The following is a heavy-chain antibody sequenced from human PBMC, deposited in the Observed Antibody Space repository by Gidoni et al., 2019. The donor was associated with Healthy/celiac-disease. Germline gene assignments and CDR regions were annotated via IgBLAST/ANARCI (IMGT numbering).Heavy chain of an antibody. J-gene: IGHJ2*01. CDR1: GFTFGDYA. D-gene: IGHD4-4*01. Sequence: EVQLVESGGGLVQPGRSLRLSCTASGFTFGDYAMSWFRQAPGKGLEWVGFIRSKAYGGTTEYAASVKGRSTISRDDSKSIAYLQMNSLKTEDTAVYYCTRTVRIAYWYFDLWGRGTLVTVSS. CDR3: TRTVRIAYWYFDL. V-gene: IGHV3-49*03. CDR2: IRSKAYGGTT.